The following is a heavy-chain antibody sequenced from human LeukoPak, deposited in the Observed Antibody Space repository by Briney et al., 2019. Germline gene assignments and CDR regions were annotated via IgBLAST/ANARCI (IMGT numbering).Heavy chain of an antibody. Sequence: PSETRSLTCTVSGGSISSSSYYWGWIRQPPGKGLEWFGSIYYSGSTYYNPALKSRVTISVDTSNNHFSLKLSSVTAADTAVYYCAREGMGELMIFAFDYWGQGTLVTVSS. CDR2: IYYSGST. CDR1: GGSISSSSYY. J-gene: IGHJ4*02. D-gene: IGHD1-26*01. CDR3: AREGMGELMIFAFDY. V-gene: IGHV4-39*07.